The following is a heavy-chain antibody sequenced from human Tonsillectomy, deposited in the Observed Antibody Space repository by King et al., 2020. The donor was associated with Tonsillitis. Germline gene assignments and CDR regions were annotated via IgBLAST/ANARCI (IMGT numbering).Heavy chain of an antibody. CDR1: GYSISSGYY. CDR2: IYHSGST. D-gene: IGHD3-22*01. CDR3: ARDARYYDSRGYTYFFDY. Sequence: VQLQESGPGLVKPSETLSLTCAVSGYSISSGYYWGWIRPPPGKGLGWIGSIYHSGSTYYNPSPKSRVTLSVDTSKNQFSLKLSSETAADTAVYYCARDARYYDSRGYTYFFDYWGQGTLVTVSS. V-gene: IGHV4-38-2*02. J-gene: IGHJ4*02.